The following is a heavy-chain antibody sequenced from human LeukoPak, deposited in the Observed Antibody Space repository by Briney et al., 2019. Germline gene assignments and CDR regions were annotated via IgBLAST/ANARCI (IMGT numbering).Heavy chain of an antibody. CDR3: ARKMRGGNWFDP. CDR1: GFTFSSYW. V-gene: IGHV3-74*01. CDR2: INSDGSST. D-gene: IGHD5-24*01. Sequence: GGSLRLSCAASGFTFSSYWMHWARPAPGKGLVWVSRINSDGSSTSYADSVKGRFTISRDNAKNTLYLQMNSLRAEDTAVYYCARKMRGGNWFDPWGQGTLVTVSS. J-gene: IGHJ5*02.